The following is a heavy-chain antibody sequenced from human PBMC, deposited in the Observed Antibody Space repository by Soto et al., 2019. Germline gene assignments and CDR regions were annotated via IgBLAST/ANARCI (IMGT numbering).Heavy chain of an antibody. Sequence: PGGSLRLSCAASGFTFSSYAMHWVRQAPGKGLEWVAVISYDGSNKYYADSVKGRFTISRDNSKNTLYLQMNSLRAEDTAVYYCARDGSRYSSGWDEYFQHWGQGTLVTVSS. CDR1: GFTFSSYA. J-gene: IGHJ1*01. V-gene: IGHV3-30-3*01. CDR3: ARDGSRYSSGWDEYFQH. CDR2: ISYDGSNK. D-gene: IGHD6-19*01.